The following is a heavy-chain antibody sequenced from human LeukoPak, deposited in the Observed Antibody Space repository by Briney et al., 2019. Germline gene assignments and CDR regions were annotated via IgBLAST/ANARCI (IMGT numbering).Heavy chain of an antibody. CDR2: SNPSGGSS. Sequence: ASVKVSCKASGYTLTSYYIHWVRQAPGQGLEWMGISNPSGGSSNYAQKFQGRVTMTRDTSTSTVYMELSSLRSEDTAVYYCARWTITYLDYWGQGTLVTVSS. J-gene: IGHJ4*02. V-gene: IGHV1-46*01. D-gene: IGHD1-14*01. CDR3: ARWTITYLDY. CDR1: GYTLTSYY.